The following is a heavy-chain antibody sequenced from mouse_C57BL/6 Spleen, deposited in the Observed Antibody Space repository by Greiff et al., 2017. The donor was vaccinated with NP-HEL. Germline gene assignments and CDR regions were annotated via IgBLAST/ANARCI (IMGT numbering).Heavy chain of an antibody. CDR3: ARDRGDGSLFAY. CDR1: GFTFSSYA. J-gene: IGHJ3*01. Sequence: EVHLVESGGGLVKPGGSLKLSCAASGFTFSSYAMSWVRQTPEKRLEWVATISDGGSYTYYPDNVKGRFTISRDNAKNNLYLQMSHLKSEDTAMYYCARDRGDGSLFAYWGQGTLVTVSA. V-gene: IGHV5-4*01. CDR2: ISDGGSYT. D-gene: IGHD2-3*01.